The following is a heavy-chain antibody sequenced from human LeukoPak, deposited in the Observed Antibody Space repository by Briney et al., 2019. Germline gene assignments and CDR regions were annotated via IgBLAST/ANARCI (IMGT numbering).Heavy chain of an antibody. V-gene: IGHV3-21*06. CDR1: GFPFSNYS. CDR3: APGIAAH. D-gene: IGHD6-25*01. J-gene: IGHJ4*02. CDR2: ISSSSSYI. Sequence: GGSLRLSCVASGFPFSNYSINWVRQAPGKGLEWISFISSSSSYIYYADSVKGRFTVSRDNAKNLLFLQMSSLRAEDTAVYYCAPGIAAHWGQGTLVTVSS.